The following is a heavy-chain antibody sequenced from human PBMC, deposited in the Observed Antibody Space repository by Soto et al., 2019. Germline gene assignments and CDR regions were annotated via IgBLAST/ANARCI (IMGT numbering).Heavy chain of an antibody. CDR3: ARVGYCNTTNCLFYYYHYGMDV. Sequence: SVKVSCKASGDSFNSYAISWVRQAPGQGLEWMGGIIPIFHTANHAQKFQARVTMTADESASTAYMELSGLRSEDTAMYYCARVGYCNTTNCLFYYYHYGMDVWGQGTTVNVSS. CDR1: GDSFNSYA. CDR2: IIPIFHTA. J-gene: IGHJ6*02. D-gene: IGHD2-2*01. V-gene: IGHV1-69*13.